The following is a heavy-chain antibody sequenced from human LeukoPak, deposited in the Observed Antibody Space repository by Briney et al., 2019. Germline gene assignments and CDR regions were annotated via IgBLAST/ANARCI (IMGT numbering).Heavy chain of an antibody. J-gene: IGHJ4*02. CDR1: GFTFRSYG. D-gene: IGHD6-19*01. CDR3: ARHRRDSSGWYFDY. Sequence: GGSLRLSCAASGFTFRSYGMSWVRQAPGKGLEWVSAISGSGGSTYYADSVKGRFTISRDNSKNTLYLQMNSLRAEDTAVYYCARHRRDSSGWYFDYWGQGTLVTVSS. V-gene: IGHV3-23*01. CDR2: ISGSGGST.